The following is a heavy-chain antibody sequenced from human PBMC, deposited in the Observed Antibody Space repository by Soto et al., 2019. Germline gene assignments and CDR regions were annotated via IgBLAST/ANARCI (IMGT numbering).Heavy chain of an antibody. J-gene: IGHJ6*02. Sequence: EVQLLESGGGLVQPGGSLRLSCAASGFTFSSYAMSWVRQAPGKGLEWVSAISGSGGSTYYADSVKGRFTSSRDNSKNTLYLQMNSMRAEDTAVYYCAKDPYDHDYYGMDVWGQGTTVTVSS. V-gene: IGHV3-23*01. CDR2: ISGSGGST. D-gene: IGHD3-3*01. CDR3: AKDPYDHDYYGMDV. CDR1: GFTFSSYA.